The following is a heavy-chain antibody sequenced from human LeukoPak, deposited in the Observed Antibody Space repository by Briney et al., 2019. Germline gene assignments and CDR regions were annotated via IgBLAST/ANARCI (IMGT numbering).Heavy chain of an antibody. CDR3: AKTPGRGVIISGETLTPGPNWFDP. J-gene: IGHJ5*02. CDR1: GYTFGNYG. Sequence: AASVKVSCKAAGYTFGNYGIKWVRQAPGQGLEWVGWISAYNGNTNYAQKLQGRVTMTTDTSTSTAYMELRSLRSDDMAMYFCAKTPGRGVIISGETLTPGPNWFDPWGQGTLVTVSS. V-gene: IGHV1-18*03. D-gene: IGHD3-10*01. CDR2: ISAYNGNT.